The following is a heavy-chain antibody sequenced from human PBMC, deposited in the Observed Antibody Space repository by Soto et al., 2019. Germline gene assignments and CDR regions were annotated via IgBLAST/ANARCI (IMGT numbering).Heavy chain of an antibody. J-gene: IGHJ3*02. CDR1: GFSLRSDW. D-gene: IGHD3-10*01. V-gene: IGHV3-7*01. Sequence: GGSLRLSCAAIGFSLRSDWMAWVRQIPGKGLEFVANIKEDGSVKNYVDSVKGRFSISRDNDKNSLYLQMNSLRAEDTAVYYCGTDRWGGAFDMWGQGTTVTVSS. CDR2: IKEDGSVK. CDR3: GTDRWGGAFDM.